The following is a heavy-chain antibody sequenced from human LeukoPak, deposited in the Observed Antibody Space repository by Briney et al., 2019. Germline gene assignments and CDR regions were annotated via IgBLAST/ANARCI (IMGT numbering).Heavy chain of an antibody. J-gene: IGHJ4*02. D-gene: IGHD3-10*01. Sequence: PGGSLRLSCAASGFTFSSYAMSWVRQAPGKGLEWVSAISGSGGSTYYADSVKGRFIISRDNSKNTLYLQMNSLRAEDTAVYYCAKGSWFGELFPLDYWGQGTLVTVSS. CDR3: AKGSWFGELFPLDY. CDR2: ISGSGGST. V-gene: IGHV3-23*01. CDR1: GFTFSSYA.